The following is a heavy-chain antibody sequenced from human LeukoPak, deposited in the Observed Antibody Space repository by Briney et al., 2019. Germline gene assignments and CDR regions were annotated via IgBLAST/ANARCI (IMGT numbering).Heavy chain of an antibody. CDR3: AKSPRSAADNWFDP. J-gene: IGHJ5*02. Sequence: GGSLRLSCAASGFIFSTYAMNWVRQAPGKGLEWVSGISGGGGSTYYADSAKGRFTISRDNSKNTLYLQMNSLTVEDTAVYYCAKSPRSAADNWFDPWGQGTLVTVSS. CDR1: GFIFSTYA. D-gene: IGHD6-13*01. CDR2: ISGGGGST. V-gene: IGHV3-23*01.